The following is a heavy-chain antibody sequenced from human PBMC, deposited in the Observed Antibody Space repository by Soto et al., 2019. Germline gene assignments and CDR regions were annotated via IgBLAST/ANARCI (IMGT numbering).Heavy chain of an antibody. CDR2: IYSGGST. J-gene: IGHJ6*02. V-gene: IGHV3-53*01. CDR1: GFTVSSNY. D-gene: IGHD1-26*01. CDR3: ARDRRIVGATKGFYYYYGMDV. Sequence: PGGSLRLSCAASGFTVSSNYMSWVRQAPGKGLEWVSVIYSGGSTYYADSVKGRFTISRDNSKNTLYLQMNSLRAEDTAVYYCARDRRIVGATKGFYYYYGMDVWGQGTTVTVSS.